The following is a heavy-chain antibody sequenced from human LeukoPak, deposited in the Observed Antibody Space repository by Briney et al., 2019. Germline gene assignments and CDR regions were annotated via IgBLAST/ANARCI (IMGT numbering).Heavy chain of an antibody. CDR2: INPNSGGT. CDR1: GYTFTGYY. J-gene: IGHJ4*02. CDR3: AREEPITNPQFGY. Sequence: ASVKVSCTASGYTFTGYYMHWVRQAPGQGLEWMGWINPNSGGTNYAQKFQGRVTMTRDTSISTAYMELSRLRSDDTAVYYCAREEPITNPQFGYWGQGTLVTVSS. D-gene: IGHD1-20*01. V-gene: IGHV1-2*02.